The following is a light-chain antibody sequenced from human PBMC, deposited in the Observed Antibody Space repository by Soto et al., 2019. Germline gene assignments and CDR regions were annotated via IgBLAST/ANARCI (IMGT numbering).Light chain of an antibody. V-gene: IGKV3-20*01. CDR1: QSVSSSY. Sequence: EIVLTQSPGTLSLSPGERATLSCRASQSVSSSYLAWYQQKPGQAPRLLIYGASSRATGIPDRFSGSGSGTDFTLTISRLEPEDFALYYCQQYETSLRTFGQGTKVEIK. J-gene: IGKJ1*01. CDR2: GAS. CDR3: QQYETSLRT.